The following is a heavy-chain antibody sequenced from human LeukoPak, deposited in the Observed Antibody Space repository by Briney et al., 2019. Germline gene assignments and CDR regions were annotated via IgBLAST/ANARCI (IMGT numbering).Heavy chain of an antibody. V-gene: IGHV3-48*04. Sequence: GGSLRLSCAASGFTFSSYSMNWVRQAPGKGLEWVSYISSSSSTIYYADSVKGRFTISRDNAKNSLYLQMNSLRAEDTAVYYCARDTGSRITIFGVESDYWGQGTLVTVSS. D-gene: IGHD3-3*01. J-gene: IGHJ4*02. CDR3: ARDTGSRITIFGVESDY. CDR2: ISSSSSTI. CDR1: GFTFSSYS.